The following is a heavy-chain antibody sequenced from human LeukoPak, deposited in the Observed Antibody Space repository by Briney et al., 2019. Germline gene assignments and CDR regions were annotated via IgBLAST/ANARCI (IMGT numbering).Heavy chain of an antibody. J-gene: IGHJ4*02. CDR3: ARSRELADFDY. Sequence: DPSETLSLTCTVSGGPIINSNYYWGWIRQPPGKGLEWIGSVYNSGSTYYNPSLKSRVTMSVDTSKNQLSLKLSSVIAADTAVYYCARSRELADFDYWGQGTLVTVSS. D-gene: IGHD1-26*01. CDR2: VYNSGST. V-gene: IGHV4-39*07. CDR1: GGPIINSNYY.